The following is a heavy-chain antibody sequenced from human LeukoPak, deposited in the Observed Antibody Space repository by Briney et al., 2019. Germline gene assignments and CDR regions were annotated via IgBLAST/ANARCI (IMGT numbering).Heavy chain of an antibody. CDR1: GGTFSSYA. D-gene: IGHD6-6*01. Sequence: ASVKVSCKASGGTFSSYAISWVRQAPGQGLEWMGGLIPIFGTANYAQKFQGRVTITTDESTSTAYMELSSLRSEDTAVYYCAREYSSSTPAWFDPWGQGTLVTVSS. J-gene: IGHJ5*02. CDR3: AREYSSSTPAWFDP. CDR2: LIPIFGTA. V-gene: IGHV1-69*05.